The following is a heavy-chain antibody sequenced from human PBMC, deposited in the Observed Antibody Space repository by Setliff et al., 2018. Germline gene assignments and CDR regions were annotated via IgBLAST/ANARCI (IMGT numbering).Heavy chain of an antibody. CDR1: GFTFSTYR. V-gene: IGHV3-30*03. CDR2: ILDDGVKK. CDR3: ARDRAYSSFDY. D-gene: IGHD2-21*01. J-gene: IGHJ4*03. Sequence: LRLSCAASGFTFSTYRMHWVRQAPGKGLEWVAVILDDGVKKYHADSVKGRFTISRDNSKNTLYLQMNSLRPEDTAVYYCARDRAYSSFDYWGQGTMVTVSS.